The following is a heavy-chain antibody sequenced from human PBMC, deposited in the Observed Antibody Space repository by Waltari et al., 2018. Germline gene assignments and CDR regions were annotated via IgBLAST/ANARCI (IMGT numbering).Heavy chain of an antibody. J-gene: IGHJ6*02. CDR3: ARVHPRDSSGFYYYYGMDV. CDR2: LYTSGST. Sequence: QVQLQESGPGLVKPSPTLSLTCTVPGRSISSGSYSRNWIRQPAAKGLEWIGRLYTSGSTNYNPSLKSRVTISVDTSKNQFSLKLSSVTAADTAVYYCARVHPRDSSGFYYYYGMDVWGQGTTVTVSS. D-gene: IGHD3-22*01. CDR1: GRSISSGSYS. V-gene: IGHV4-61*02.